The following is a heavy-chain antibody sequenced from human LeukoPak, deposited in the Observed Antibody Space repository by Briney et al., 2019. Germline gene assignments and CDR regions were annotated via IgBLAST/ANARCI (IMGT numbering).Heavy chain of an antibody. CDR2: ISSNGGST. V-gene: IGHV3-64*01. Sequence: PGGSLRLSCAASGFTFSTYAMHWVRQAPGKGLEYVSVISSNGGSTYYANSVKGRFTISRDNSKDTLYLQMGSLRAEDMAVYHCARGRGPNPVYYGMDVWGQGTTGTAS. D-gene: IGHD4/OR15-4a*01. CDR1: GFTFSTYA. CDR3: ARGRGPNPVYYGMDV. J-gene: IGHJ6*02.